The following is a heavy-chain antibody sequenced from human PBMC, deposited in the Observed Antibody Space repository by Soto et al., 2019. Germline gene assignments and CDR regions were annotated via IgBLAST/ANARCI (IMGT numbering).Heavy chain of an antibody. CDR2: TIPFFGTA. CDR3: ARERLLWFGELLPSRSAGMDV. Sequence: QVQLVQSGAEVKKPGSSVKVSGKALEGPSSSYATAGGRRAPGQGLGWLGGTIPFFGTANYAQKFQGRVTITADESTSTAYMELSSLRSEDTAVYYCARERLLWFGELLPSRSAGMDVWGQGTTVTVSS. J-gene: IGHJ6*02. V-gene: IGHV1-69*01. D-gene: IGHD3-10*01. CDR1: EGPSSSYA.